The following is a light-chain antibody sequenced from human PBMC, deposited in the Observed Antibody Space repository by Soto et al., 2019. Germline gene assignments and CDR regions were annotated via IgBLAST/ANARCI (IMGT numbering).Light chain of an antibody. CDR1: SSDVGGYNY. V-gene: IGLV2-14*03. CDR3: SSYTTSNTRQIV. CDR2: DVT. J-gene: IGLJ1*01. Sequence: LTQAASVYGAPGQANTITCTGTSSDVGGYNYVSWYQHHPGKAPKLIIYDVTNRPSGVSNPFSGSKSGNTASLTISGLQPEDEADYYCSSYTTSNTRQIVFGTGTKVTVL.